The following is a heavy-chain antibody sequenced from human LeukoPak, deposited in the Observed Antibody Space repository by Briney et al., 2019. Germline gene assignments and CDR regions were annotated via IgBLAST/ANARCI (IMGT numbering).Heavy chain of an antibody. Sequence: PGGSLRLSCAASGFTFSSYWMSWVRQAPGKGLEWVANIKQDGSEKYYVDSVKGRFTISRDNAKNSLYLQMNSLRAEDTAVYYCAREDMVRDYYYYYYMDVWGKGTTVTVSS. CDR2: IKQDGSEK. V-gene: IGHV3-7*01. CDR1: GFTFSSYW. D-gene: IGHD3-10*01. J-gene: IGHJ6*03. CDR3: AREDMVRDYYYYYYMDV.